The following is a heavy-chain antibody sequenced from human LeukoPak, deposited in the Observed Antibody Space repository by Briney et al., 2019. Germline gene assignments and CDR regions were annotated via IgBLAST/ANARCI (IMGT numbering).Heavy chain of an antibody. CDR3: ARRVPNQVVTDYFDY. J-gene: IGHJ4*02. CDR1: GFTLSSYS. CDR2: IDSSRTIF. D-gene: IGHD3-22*01. V-gene: IGHV3-48*04. Sequence: PGGSLRLSCAASGFTLSSYSMNWVRQAPGKGLEWISFIDSSRTIFYAESVKGRFTISRDNAKNSLFLQMNSLRAEDTAVYYCARRVPNQVVTDYFDYWGQGTLVTVSS.